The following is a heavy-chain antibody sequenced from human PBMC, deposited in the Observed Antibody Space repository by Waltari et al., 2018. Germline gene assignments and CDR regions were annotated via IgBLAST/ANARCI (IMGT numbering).Heavy chain of an antibody. Sequence: EVQVVESGGGLVQPGGSLRPSGAGAGLTFSSSWMTWVRQAPGEGLEWVANIKTDGSETYYVDSVKGRFTISRDNTKNSLYLQMSSLRAEDTAVYYCAIGGVETSWYWRYWGQGTLVTVSS. D-gene: IGHD6-13*01. J-gene: IGHJ4*02. CDR2: IKTDGSET. CDR1: GLTFSSSW. CDR3: AIGGVETSWYWRY. V-gene: IGHV3-7*01.